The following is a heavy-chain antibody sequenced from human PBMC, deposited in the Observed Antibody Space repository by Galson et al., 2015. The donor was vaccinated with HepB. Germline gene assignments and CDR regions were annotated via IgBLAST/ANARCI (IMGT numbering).Heavy chain of an antibody. V-gene: IGHV1-69*02. CDR2: IIPILDIA. CDR3: ARGSEPDYYDSSGYLPFDY. Sequence: VSCKASGGTFSSYTISWVRQAPGQGLEWMGRIIPILDIANFAQKFQGRVTITADKSTSTAYMELSSLRSEDTAVYYCARGSEPDYYDSSGYLPFDYWGQGTLVTVSS. J-gene: IGHJ4*02. CDR1: GGTFSSYT. D-gene: IGHD3-22*01.